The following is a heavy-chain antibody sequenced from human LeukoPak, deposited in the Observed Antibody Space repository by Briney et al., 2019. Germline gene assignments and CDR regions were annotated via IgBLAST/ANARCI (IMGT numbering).Heavy chain of an antibody. CDR3: ARDEARTGYIHY. D-gene: IGHD3-9*01. CDR2: IYISGIT. J-gene: IGHJ4*02. CDR1: GGSISSYY. Sequence: PSETLSLTCTVSGGSISSYYWSWVRQPAGKGLEWIGRIYISGITNYKPSLTSRITMSLDTSKNQLSLRFTSVAAADTAVYYCARDEARTGYIHYWGQGTLITVSS. V-gene: IGHV4-4*07.